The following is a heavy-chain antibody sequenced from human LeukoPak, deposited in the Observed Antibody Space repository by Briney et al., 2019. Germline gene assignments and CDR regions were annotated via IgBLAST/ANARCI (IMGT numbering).Heavy chain of an antibody. CDR1: GGSISSSSNY. Sequence: PSETPSLTCTVSGGSISSSSNYWGWIRQPPGKGLEWIGSIYYSGTPYYSPSLRSRVTMSVDTSKNQFSLRLSSLTAADTAVYYCARRGDSSGSSLAAFDIWGQGTMVTVSS. D-gene: IGHD3-22*01. CDR3: ARRGDSSGSSLAAFDI. CDR2: IYYSGTP. J-gene: IGHJ3*02. V-gene: IGHV4-39*01.